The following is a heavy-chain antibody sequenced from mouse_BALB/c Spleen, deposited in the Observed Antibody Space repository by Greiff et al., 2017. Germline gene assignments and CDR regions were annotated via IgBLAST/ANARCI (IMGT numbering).Heavy chain of an antibody. D-gene: IGHD2-3*01. J-gene: IGHJ4*01. CDR1: GYTFSSYW. CDR3: ARPSSDGYWAMDY. CDR2: ILPGSGST. V-gene: IGHV1-9*01. Sequence: VKLVESGAELMKPGASVKISCKATGYTFSSYWIEWVKQRPGHGLEWIGEILPGSGSTNYNEKFKGKATFTADTSSNTAYMQLSSLTSEDSAVYYCARPSSDGYWAMDYWGQGTSVTVSS.